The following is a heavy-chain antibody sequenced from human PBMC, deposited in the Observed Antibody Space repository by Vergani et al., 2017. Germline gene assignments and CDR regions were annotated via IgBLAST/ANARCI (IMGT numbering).Heavy chain of an antibody. V-gene: IGHV3-23*01. D-gene: IGHD3-3*01. CDR3: AKEAVSGPVVRLLEWLLYFDD. J-gene: IGHJ4*02. CDR2: ISGSGGST. CDR1: GFTFSSYA. Sequence: EVQLLESGGGLVQPGGSLRLSCAASGFTFSSYAMSWVRQAPGKGLEWVSAISGSGGSTYYAASVKGRFSISRDNSKNTLYLQMNSLRAEDTAVYYCAKEAVSGPVVRLLEWLLYFDDWGQGTLVTVSS.